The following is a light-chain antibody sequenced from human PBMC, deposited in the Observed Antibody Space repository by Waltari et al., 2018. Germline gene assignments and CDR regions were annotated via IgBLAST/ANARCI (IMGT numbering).Light chain of an antibody. CDR3: HSRETFSTRL. CDR2: GPD. Sequence: SSDLTQDPSVSVALGQTVRITCHGDTLRRYYASWYQQRPGQAPILVLYGPDNRPSVFPDRFSGSTSGNTASLTITGAHAEDEADYYCHSRETFSTRLFGGGTRLTV. CDR1: TLRRYY. J-gene: IGLJ2*01. V-gene: IGLV3-19*01.